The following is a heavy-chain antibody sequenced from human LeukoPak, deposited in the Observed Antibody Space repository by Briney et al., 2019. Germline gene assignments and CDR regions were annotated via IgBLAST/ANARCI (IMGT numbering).Heavy chain of an antibody. J-gene: IGHJ4*02. CDR3: AIANTYYDILTGYLY. CDR1: GYTFTSYG. D-gene: IGHD3-9*01. Sequence: ASVKVSCKASGYTFTSYGISWVRQAPGQGLEWMGWISAYNGNTNYAQKLQGRVTMTTDTSTSTAYMELRSLRSDDTAVYYCAIANTYYDILTGYLYWGQGTLVTVSS. CDR2: ISAYNGNT. V-gene: IGHV1-18*01.